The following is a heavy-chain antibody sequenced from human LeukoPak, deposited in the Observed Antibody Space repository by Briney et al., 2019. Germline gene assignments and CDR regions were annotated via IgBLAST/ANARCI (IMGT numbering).Heavy chain of an antibody. CDR1: GYTFTSCG. Sequence: AAVKLSCTGSGYTFTSCGISWVRKAQGQGLEWMGWISAYNGNTNYAQKLEGRVTMTTDTSTSTAYMELGSMRADDTAGYYCAGDRVGTEVDYWGQGTLVTVSS. CDR2: ISAYNGNT. J-gene: IGHJ4*02. CDR3: AGDRVGTEVDY. D-gene: IGHD1-26*01. V-gene: IGHV1-18*01.